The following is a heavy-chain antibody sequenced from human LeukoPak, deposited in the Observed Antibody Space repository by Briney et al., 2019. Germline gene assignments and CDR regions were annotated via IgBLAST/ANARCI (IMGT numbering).Heavy chain of an antibody. V-gene: IGHV4-59*11. Sequence: TSETLSLTCSVSGDSISSHYWGWIRQTPGKGLEWLGYVYYSGTTVYNPSLRSRVTVSVDTSKNEFSLKLSSMTTADTAVYYCARVVETIQWATWFDPWGQGTLVTVSS. CDR1: GDSISSHY. D-gene: IGHD5-24*01. CDR3: ARVVETIQWATWFDP. CDR2: VYYSGTT. J-gene: IGHJ5*02.